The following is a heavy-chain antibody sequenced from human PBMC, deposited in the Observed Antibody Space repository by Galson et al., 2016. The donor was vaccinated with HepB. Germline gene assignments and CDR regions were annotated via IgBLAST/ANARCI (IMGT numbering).Heavy chain of an antibody. J-gene: IGHJ4*02. V-gene: IGHV4-61*08. D-gene: IGHD6-19*01. CDR2: IYYTGST. CDR3: ARDIAVAGRLFDY. Sequence: SETLSLTCTVSGATIKNGGYYWSWIRQHPGKGLEWIGYIYYTGSTNYNPSLKSRVTISVDTSKHQFSLKLSSVTAADTAVYYCARDIAVAGRLFDYWGQGTLVTVSS. CDR1: GATIKNGGYY.